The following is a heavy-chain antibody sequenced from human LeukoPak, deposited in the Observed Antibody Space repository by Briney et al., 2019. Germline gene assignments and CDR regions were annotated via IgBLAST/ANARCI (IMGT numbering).Heavy chain of an antibody. CDR1: GFTFSDYY. CDR3: ARVRPLVVPTARVSDYYYYYMDV. CDR2: ISSSSGTI. Sequence: GGPLRLSCAASGFTFSDYYMSWIRQAPGKGLEWVSYISSSSGTIYYADSVKGRFTTSRDNAKNSLYLQMNSLRAEDTAVYYCARVRPLVVPTARVSDYYYYYMDVWGKGTTVTVSS. V-gene: IGHV3-11*04. J-gene: IGHJ6*03. D-gene: IGHD2-2*01.